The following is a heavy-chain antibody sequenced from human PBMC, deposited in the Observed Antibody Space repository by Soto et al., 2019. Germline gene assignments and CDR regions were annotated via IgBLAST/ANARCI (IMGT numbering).Heavy chain of an antibody. V-gene: IGHV4-39*07. CDR2: INHSGST. CDR3: ARAPWGFDY. D-gene: IGHD7-27*01. CDR1: GGSISSSRYC. J-gene: IGHJ4*02. Sequence: SETLSLTCTVSGGSISSSRYCWGWIRQAPGKGLEWIGEINHSGSTNYNPSLKSRVTISVDTSKNQFSLKLSSVTAADTAVYYCARAPWGFDYWGQGTLVTVSS.